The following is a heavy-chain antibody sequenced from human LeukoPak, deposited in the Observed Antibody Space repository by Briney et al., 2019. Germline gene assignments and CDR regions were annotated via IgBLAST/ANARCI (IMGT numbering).Heavy chain of an antibody. V-gene: IGHV4-38-2*02. D-gene: IGHD2-2*02. Sequence: SETLSLTCTVSGYSIISGYSWEWIRQPPGKGLEWIGSFHYSGSTYYNPSLMTRVTISGDKSKNHFSLRLSSVTAADTAVYYCARAYCRSTSCYTEGWFDPWGQGTLVTVSS. J-gene: IGHJ5*02. CDR3: ARAYCRSTSCYTEGWFDP. CDR1: GYSIISGYS. CDR2: FHYSGST.